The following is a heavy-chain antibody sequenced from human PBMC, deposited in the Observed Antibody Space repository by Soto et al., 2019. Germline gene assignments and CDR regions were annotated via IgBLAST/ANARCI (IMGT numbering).Heavy chain of an antibody. CDR3: ARDTPLIEYSSSSDFDY. J-gene: IGHJ4*02. D-gene: IGHD6-6*01. Sequence: GGSLRLSCAASGFTFSSYSMNWVRQAPGKGLEWVSSIISSSSYIYYADSVKGRFTISRDNAKNSLYLQMNSLRAEDTAVYYCARDTPLIEYSSSSDFDYWGQGTLVTVSS. CDR2: IISSSSYI. V-gene: IGHV3-21*01. CDR1: GFTFSSYS.